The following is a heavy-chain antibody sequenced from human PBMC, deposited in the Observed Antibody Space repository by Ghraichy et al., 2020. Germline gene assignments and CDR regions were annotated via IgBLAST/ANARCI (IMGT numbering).Heavy chain of an antibody. CDR1: GFTVSSNY. CDR3: ARWSVVQDAFDI. J-gene: IGHJ3*02. V-gene: IGHV3-53*01. Sequence: GGSLRLSCAASGFTVSSNYMSWVRQAPGKGLEWVSVIYSGGSTDYADSVKGRFTISRDNSKKTLYLQMNSLRAEDTAVYYCARWSVVQDAFDIWGQGTMVTVSS. CDR2: IYSGGST.